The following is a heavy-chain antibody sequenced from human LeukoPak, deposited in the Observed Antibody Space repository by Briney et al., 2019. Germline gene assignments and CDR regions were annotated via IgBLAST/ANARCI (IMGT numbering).Heavy chain of an antibody. CDR2: VIPILGIA. V-gene: IGHV1-69*04. CDR1: GGTFSSYT. D-gene: IGHD2-2*01. Sequence: SVKVSCKASGGTFSSYTISWVRQAPGQGLEWMGRVIPILGIANYAQKFQGRVTITADKSTSTAYMELSSLRSEDTAVYYCARDEGGTYCSSTSCYFDPWGQGTLVTVSS. J-gene: IGHJ5*02. CDR3: ARDEGGTYCSSTSCYFDP.